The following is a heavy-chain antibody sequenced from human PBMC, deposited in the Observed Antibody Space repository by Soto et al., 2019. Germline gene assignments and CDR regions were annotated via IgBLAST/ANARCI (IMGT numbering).Heavy chain of an antibody. CDR3: ARDRKRYSGSYYGFDY. CDR2: IYYSGST. Sequence: SETLSLTCTVSGGSISSGGYYWSWIRQHPGKGLEWIGYIYYSGSTYYNPSLKSRVTISVDTSKNQFSLKLSSVTAADTAVYYCARDRKRYSGSYYGFDYWGQGTLVTVSS. D-gene: IGHD1-26*01. V-gene: IGHV4-31*03. J-gene: IGHJ4*02. CDR1: GGSISSGGYY.